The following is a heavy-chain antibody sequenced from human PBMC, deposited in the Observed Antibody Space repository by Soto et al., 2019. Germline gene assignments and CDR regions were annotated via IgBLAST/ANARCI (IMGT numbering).Heavy chain of an antibody. V-gene: IGHV1-46*03. CDR3: ASPGTWFGEHWRGPYFDF. J-gene: IGHJ4*02. D-gene: IGHD3-10*01. CDR2: INPSGDAT. Sequence: QVQLVQSGAEVRKPGASVKVSCKASGYSVTSYYIHWVRQGPGQGLAWMGIINPSGDATTYAQRFQGRVNMTRDTSTNTIYMGLSSLRSEDTAVYFCASPGTWFGEHWRGPYFDFWGQGTLVTVSS. CDR1: GYSVTSYY.